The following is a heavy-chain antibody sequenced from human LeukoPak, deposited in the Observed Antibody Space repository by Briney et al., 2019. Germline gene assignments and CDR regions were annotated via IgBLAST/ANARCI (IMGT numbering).Heavy chain of an antibody. CDR1: GYTFTDYY. CDR2: INPNSGGT. Sequence: SVKVSCKASGYTFTDYYIHWVRQAPGQGLECMGWINPNSGGTNYAQKFQGRVTMTRDTSISTAYMELSRLRSDDTAVYYCARGGSGSYFSWLDPWGQGTLVTVSS. CDR3: ARGGSGSYFSWLDP. D-gene: IGHD3-10*01. J-gene: IGHJ5*02. V-gene: IGHV1-2*02.